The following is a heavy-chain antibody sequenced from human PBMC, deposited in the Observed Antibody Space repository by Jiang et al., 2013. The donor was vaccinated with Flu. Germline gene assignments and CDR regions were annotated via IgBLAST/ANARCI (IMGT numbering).Heavy chain of an antibody. V-gene: IGHV4-31*11. J-gene: IGHJ4*02. CDR3: AHGDNSPGRFDS. Sequence: GPGLVKPSQTLSVTCAVSGVSISSGGDYWIWIRQHPGKGLEWIGYLYYSEGLYYNPSLRSRVTFSFDASKNQFSLQLRSVTAADTATYYCAHGDNSPGRFDSWGQGPWSPSP. D-gene: IGHD5-24*01. CDR1: GVSISSGGDY. CDR2: LYYSEGL.